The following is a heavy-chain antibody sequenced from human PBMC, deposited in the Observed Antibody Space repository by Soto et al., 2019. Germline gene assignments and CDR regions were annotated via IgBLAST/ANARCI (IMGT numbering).Heavy chain of an antibody. CDR2: IYYSGST. J-gene: IGHJ4*02. CDR3: ARRSVITDNNFDY. D-gene: IGHD3-10*01. V-gene: IGHV4-59*01. Sequence: SETLSLTCTVSGGSISSYYWSWIRQPPGKGLEWIGYIYYSGSTNYNPSLKSRVTISVDTSKNQFSLKLSSVTAADTAVYYCARRSVITDNNFDYWGQGTLVTVSS. CDR1: GGSISSYY.